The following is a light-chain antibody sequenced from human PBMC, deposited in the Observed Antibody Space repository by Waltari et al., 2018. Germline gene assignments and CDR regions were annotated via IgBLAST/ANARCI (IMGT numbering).Light chain of an antibody. CDR3: QQYGTIPIT. Sequence: DIQMTQSLSSLSASVGDRVTVTFLASQGITKYLAWFQHKPGTAPRPLIYGASTLHSGVPSRFSGSESGTDFTLTIRSLQPDDFATYYCQQYGTIPITFGGGTKVEIK. V-gene: IGKV1-16*01. CDR2: GAS. J-gene: IGKJ4*01. CDR1: QGITKY.